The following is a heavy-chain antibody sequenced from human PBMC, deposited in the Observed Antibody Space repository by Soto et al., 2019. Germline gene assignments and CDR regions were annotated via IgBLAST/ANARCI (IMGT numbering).Heavy chain of an antibody. D-gene: IGHD6-19*01. CDR2: ISAYNGNT. V-gene: IGHV1-18*01. J-gene: IGHJ5*02. CDR1: GYTFTSYG. Sequence: ASGKVSCKAXGYTFTSYGISWVRQAPGQGLEWMGWISAYNGNTNYAQKLQGRVTMTTDTSTSTAYMELRSLRSDDTAVYYCARGFEHPSGWYVWFDPWGQGTLVTVSS. CDR3: ARGFEHPSGWYVWFDP.